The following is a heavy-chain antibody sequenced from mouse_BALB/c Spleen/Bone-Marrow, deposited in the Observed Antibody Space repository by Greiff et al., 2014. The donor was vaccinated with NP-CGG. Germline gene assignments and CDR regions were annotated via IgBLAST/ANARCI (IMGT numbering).Heavy chain of an antibody. V-gene: IGHV3-2*02. Sequence: DVHLVESGPGLVKPSQSLSLTCTVTGYSITSGFAWNWIRQFPGNNQEWMGYIGSSGRTSYHPSLKGRISITRDTSKNQFFLQLNSVTTEDTATYYCARSGNFFDYWGQGTTLTVSS. D-gene: IGHD1-3*01. J-gene: IGHJ2*01. CDR1: GYSITSGFA. CDR2: IGSSGRT. CDR3: ARSGNFFDY.